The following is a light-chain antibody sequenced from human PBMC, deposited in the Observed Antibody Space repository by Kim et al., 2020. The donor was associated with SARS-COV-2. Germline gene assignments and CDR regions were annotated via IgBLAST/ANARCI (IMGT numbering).Light chain of an antibody. V-gene: IGKV3-15*01. CDR3: HQYNDWPPRDT. CDR1: QSISNN. J-gene: IGKJ2*01. Sequence: EIVMTQSPATLSVSPGERATLSCRASQSISNNLAWYQHKPGQAPRLLMYGASTRATGIPARFSGSGSGTDFTLTVSSLQSEDFAVYYCHQYNDWPPRDTFGQGTKLEI. CDR2: GAS.